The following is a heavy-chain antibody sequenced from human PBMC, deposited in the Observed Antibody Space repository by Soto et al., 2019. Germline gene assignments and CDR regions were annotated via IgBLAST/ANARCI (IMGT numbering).Heavy chain of an antibody. CDR2: ISGSGGST. CDR3: AKLTGLHLGELSLIPPFDY. J-gene: IGHJ4*02. V-gene: IGHV3-23*01. D-gene: IGHD3-16*02. CDR1: GFTFSSYA. Sequence: GGSLRLSCAASGFTFSSYAMSWVRQAPGKGLEWVSAISGSGGSTYYADSVKGRFTISRDNSKNTLYLQMNSLRAEDTAVYYCAKLTGLHLGELSLIPPFDYWGQGTLVTVSS.